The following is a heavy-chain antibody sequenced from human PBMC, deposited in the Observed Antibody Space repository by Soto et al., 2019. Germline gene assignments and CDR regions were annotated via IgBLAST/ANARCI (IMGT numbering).Heavy chain of an antibody. CDR2: IYYSGST. D-gene: IGHD1-26*01. Sequence: SETLSLTCTVSGGSVSSGSYYWSWIRQPPGKGLEWIGYIYYSGSTNYNTSLKSRVTISVDTSKNQFSLKLSSVTAADTAVYYCARINSGSYYESFDYWGQGTLVTVSS. V-gene: IGHV4-61*01. J-gene: IGHJ4*02. CDR1: GGSVSSGSYY. CDR3: ARINSGSYYESFDY.